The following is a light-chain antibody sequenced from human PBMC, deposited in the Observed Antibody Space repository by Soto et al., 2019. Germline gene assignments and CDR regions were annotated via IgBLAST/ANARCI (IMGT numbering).Light chain of an antibody. CDR2: GAS. CDR1: QSVSSNY. CDR3: QQYCSSPRT. Sequence: EIVLAQSPGTLSLSLGERATLSCRASQSVSSNYLAWYQQKPGQAPRLLIYGASSSATGIPDRFSGSGTGTDFTLTISRLDPEDFALYYCQQYCSSPRTFGQGTKVEIK. V-gene: IGKV3-20*01. J-gene: IGKJ1*01.